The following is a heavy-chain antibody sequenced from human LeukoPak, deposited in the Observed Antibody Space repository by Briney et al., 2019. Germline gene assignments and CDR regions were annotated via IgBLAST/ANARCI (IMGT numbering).Heavy chain of an antibody. Sequence: SGTLSLTCTVSGGSISSSSYYWGWIRQPPGKGREWIGSISYSGSTYYNPSLKSRVTISVDTSKNQFSLKLSAVTAADTAVYYCARVGYSSSWYDGIDYWGQGTLVTVSS. CDR2: ISYSGST. D-gene: IGHD6-13*01. J-gene: IGHJ4*02. V-gene: IGHV4-39*07. CDR1: GGSISSSSYY. CDR3: ARVGYSSSWYDGIDY.